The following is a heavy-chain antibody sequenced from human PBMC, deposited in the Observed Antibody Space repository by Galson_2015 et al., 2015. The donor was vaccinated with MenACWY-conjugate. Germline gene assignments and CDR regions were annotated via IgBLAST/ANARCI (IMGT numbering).Heavy chain of an antibody. CDR2: IYPGDSDT. J-gene: IGHJ3*02. Sequence: QSGAEVKKPGESLRISCKASGYSFTTYWIVWVRQMPGKGLEWMGIIYPGDSDTRYSPSFQGQVTISADKSNNTAHLQWSGLKASGTAMYYCARHKGLKGAFDIWGQGTMVTVSS. V-gene: IGHV5-51*01. CDR1: GYSFTTYW. D-gene: IGHD2-8*01. CDR3: ARHKGLKGAFDI.